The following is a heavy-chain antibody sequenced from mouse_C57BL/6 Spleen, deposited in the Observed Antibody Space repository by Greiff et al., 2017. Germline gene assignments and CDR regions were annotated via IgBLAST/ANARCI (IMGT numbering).Heavy chain of an antibody. CDR3: AKPRGTYYSNFPSWYFDV. D-gene: IGHD2-5*01. Sequence: VQLQESGPGLVAPSQSLSITCTVSGFSLTSYGVSWVRQPPGKGLEWLGVIWGDGSTNYHSALISRPSISKDNSKSQVFLKLNSLQTDDTATYYCAKPRGTYYSNFPSWYFDVWGTGTTVTVSS. V-gene: IGHV2-3*01. CDR1: GFSLTSYG. CDR2: IWGDGST. J-gene: IGHJ1*03.